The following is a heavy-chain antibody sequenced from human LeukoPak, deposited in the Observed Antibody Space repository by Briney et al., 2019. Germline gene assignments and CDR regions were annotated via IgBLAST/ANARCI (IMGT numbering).Heavy chain of an antibody. CDR1: GYSFTSYW. D-gene: IGHD2-15*01. CDR2: IDPSDSYT. CDR3: ARQPRYCSGGSCSLFDYLDY. V-gene: IGHV5-10-1*01. Sequence: GESLKISCKGSGYSFTSYWITWVRQMPGKGVEWMGRIDPSDSYTNYNPSFQGHVTISADKSISTGYLQWSSLRASDTAMYYRARQPRYCSGGSCSLFDYLDYGGQGTLVTVSS. J-gene: IGHJ4*02.